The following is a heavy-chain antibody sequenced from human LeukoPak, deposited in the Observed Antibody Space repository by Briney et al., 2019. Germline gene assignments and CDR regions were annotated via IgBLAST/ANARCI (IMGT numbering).Heavy chain of an antibody. CDR2: IYYSGST. CDR3: ARVRTASGYYYGMDV. V-gene: IGHV4-59*01. Sequence: SETLSLTCTVSGGSISSYYWSWIRQPPGKGLEWIGYIYYSGSTNYNPSLKSRVTISVDTSKNQFSLKLSSVTAADTAVYYCARVRTASGYYYGMDVWGQGTTVTVS. D-gene: IGHD1-14*01. CDR1: GGSISSYY. J-gene: IGHJ6*02.